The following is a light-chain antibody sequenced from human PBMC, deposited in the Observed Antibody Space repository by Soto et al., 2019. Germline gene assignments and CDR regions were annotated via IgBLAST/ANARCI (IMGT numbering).Light chain of an antibody. Sequence: QPVLTQSPSASASLGASVKLTCTLSSGHSSYAIAWHQQQPEKGPRYLMKLNSDGSHSKGDGIPDRFSGSSSGAERYLTTYRLKSEDEADYYCQTWGTGIHVFGTGTKVTV. CDR2: LNSDGSH. V-gene: IGLV4-69*01. CDR1: SGHSSYA. CDR3: QTWGTGIHV. J-gene: IGLJ1*01.